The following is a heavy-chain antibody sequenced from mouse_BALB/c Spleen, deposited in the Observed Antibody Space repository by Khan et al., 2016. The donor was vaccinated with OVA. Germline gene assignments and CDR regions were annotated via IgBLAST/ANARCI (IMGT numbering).Heavy chain of an antibody. D-gene: IGHD2-3*01. CDR3: ARDGSRYNYTMDY. CDR1: GYSITSDYA. V-gene: IGHV3-2*02. J-gene: IGHJ4*01. CDR2: ISYSGST. Sequence: LQQSGPGLVKPSQSLSLTCTVTGYSITSDYAWNWIRQFPGNKLEWMGYISYSGSTNYNPALKSRISITRDTSKNQFFLQLNSVTTEDTATYYCARDGSRYNYTMDYWGQGTSVTVPS.